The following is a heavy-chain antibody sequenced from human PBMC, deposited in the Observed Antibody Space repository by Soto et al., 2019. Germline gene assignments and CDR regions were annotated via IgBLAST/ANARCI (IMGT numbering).Heavy chain of an antibody. V-gene: IGHV3-49*05. J-gene: IGHJ4*02. Sequence: VQLVESGGGLVKPGRSLRLSCTASGFTFGDYAMSWFRQAPGKGLEWVGFIRSKAYGGTTEYAASVKGRFTISRDDSKSIAYLQMNSLKTEDTAVYYCTRGITLRYFDWHFDYWGQGTLVTVSS. CDR1: GFTFGDYA. CDR2: IRSKAYGGTT. CDR3: TRGITLRYFDWHFDY. D-gene: IGHD3-9*01.